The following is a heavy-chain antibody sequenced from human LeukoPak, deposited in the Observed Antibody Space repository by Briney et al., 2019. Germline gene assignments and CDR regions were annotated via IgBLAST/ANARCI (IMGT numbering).Heavy chain of an antibody. CDR3: ARAPGLSYSGSYYVYYYGMDV. V-gene: IGHV4-61*01. CDR2: IYYSGST. CDR1: GGSVSSGSYY. J-gene: IGHJ6*02. D-gene: IGHD1-26*01. Sequence: SETLSLTCTVSGGSVSSGSYYWSWIRQPPGKGLEWIGYIYYSGSTNYNPSLKSRVTISVDTSKYQFSLKLSSVTAADTAVYYCARAPGLSYSGSYYVYYYGMDVWGQGTTVTVSS.